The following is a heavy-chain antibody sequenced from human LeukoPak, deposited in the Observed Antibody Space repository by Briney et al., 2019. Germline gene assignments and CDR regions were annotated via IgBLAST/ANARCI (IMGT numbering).Heavy chain of an antibody. CDR1: GFIFSDYY. CDR2: IDGSSSRT. Sequence: PRGSLRLSCAASGFIFSDYYMSWMRQAPGKGLEWLSYIDGSSSRTNYADSVKGRFTISRDNVKNSLYLQMNSLRAEDTAVYFCARRGTDYCTPSSCHPNWFAPWGQGTQVTVSS. D-gene: IGHD4-11*01. V-gene: IGHV3-11*03. J-gene: IGHJ5*02. CDR3: ARRGTDYCTPSSCHPNWFAP.